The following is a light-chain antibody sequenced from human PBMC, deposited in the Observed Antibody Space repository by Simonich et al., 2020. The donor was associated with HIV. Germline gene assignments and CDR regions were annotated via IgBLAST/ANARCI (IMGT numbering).Light chain of an antibody. Sequence: DIVMTQSPDSLAVSLGERATINCKSSQSVLYSSNNKNYLAWYQQKPGQPPKLLIYWASTRESGVPDRFSGSGSGTDFTLTISSLQAEDVALYYCHQYYGSPLTFGQGTKVEVK. CDR3: HQYYGSPLT. J-gene: IGKJ1*01. V-gene: IGKV4-1*01. CDR2: WAS. CDR1: QSVLYSSNNKNY.